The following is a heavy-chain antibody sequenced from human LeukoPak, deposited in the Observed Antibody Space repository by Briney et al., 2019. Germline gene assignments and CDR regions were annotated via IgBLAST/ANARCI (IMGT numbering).Heavy chain of an antibody. CDR2: ISSSSSYI. J-gene: IGHJ4*02. D-gene: IGHD3-10*01. Sequence: GGSLRLSCAASGFTFSSYSMNWVRQAPGKGLEWVSSISSSSSYIYYADSVKGRFTISRDNAKNSLYLQMNSLRAEDTAVHYCARDSAGSGTYFDYWGQGTLVTVSS. CDR1: GFTFSSYS. V-gene: IGHV3-21*01. CDR3: ARDSAGSGTYFDY.